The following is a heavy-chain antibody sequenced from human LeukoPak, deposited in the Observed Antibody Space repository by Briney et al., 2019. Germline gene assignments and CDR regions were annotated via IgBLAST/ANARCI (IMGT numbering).Heavy chain of an antibody. Sequence: PGGSLRLSCAASGFTVSSNYMSWVRQAPGKGLEWASVIYSGGSTYYADSVKGRFTISRDNSKNTLYLQMNSLRAEDTAVYYCARAYYYDNWFDPWGQGTLVTVSS. CDR1: GFTVSSNY. CDR3: ARAYYYDNWFDP. CDR2: IYSGGST. V-gene: IGHV3-53*01. J-gene: IGHJ5*02. D-gene: IGHD3-22*01.